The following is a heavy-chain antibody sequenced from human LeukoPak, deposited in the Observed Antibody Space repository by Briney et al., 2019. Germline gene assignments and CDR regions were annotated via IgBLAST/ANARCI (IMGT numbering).Heavy chain of an antibody. CDR3: AFGYSSGWYPLGDRAFDI. CDR2: INPNSGGT. CDR1: GYTFTGYY. V-gene: IGHV1-2*02. Sequence: ASVKVSCKASGYTFTGYYMHWVRQAPGQGLEWMGWINPNSGGTNYAQKFQGRVTMTRDTSISTAYMELSRLRSDDTAVYYCAFGYSSGWYPLGDRAFDIWGQGTTVTVSS. J-gene: IGHJ3*02. D-gene: IGHD6-19*01.